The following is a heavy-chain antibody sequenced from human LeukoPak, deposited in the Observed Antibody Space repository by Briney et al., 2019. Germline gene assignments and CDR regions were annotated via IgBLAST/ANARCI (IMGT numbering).Heavy chain of an antibody. J-gene: IGHJ6*02. CDR2: ISSSSSVI. Sequence: GGSLRLSCAASGFTFSDYYMSRIRQAPGKGLEWVSYISSSSSVIYYADSVKGRFTISRDKAKNSLYLQMNSLRVEDTAVYYCARGGTMVRGVVSGMDVWGQGTTVTVSS. V-gene: IGHV3-11*04. CDR1: GFTFSDYY. D-gene: IGHD3-10*01. CDR3: ARGGTMVRGVVSGMDV.